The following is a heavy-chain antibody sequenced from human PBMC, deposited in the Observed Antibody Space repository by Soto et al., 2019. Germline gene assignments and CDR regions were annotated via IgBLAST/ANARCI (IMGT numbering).Heavy chain of an antibody. D-gene: IGHD2-2*01. CDR2: IIPIFGTA. Sequence: VKVACPASGGPFISYAIIWGRQAPGHGLEWMGGIIPIFGTANYAQKFQGRVTITADESTSTAYMELSSLRSEDTAVYYCARMRPIVVVKAARVHEPYGMDVWGQGTTVTVPS. V-gene: IGHV1-69*13. CDR3: ARMRPIVVVKAARVHEPYGMDV. CDR1: GGPFISYA. J-gene: IGHJ6*02.